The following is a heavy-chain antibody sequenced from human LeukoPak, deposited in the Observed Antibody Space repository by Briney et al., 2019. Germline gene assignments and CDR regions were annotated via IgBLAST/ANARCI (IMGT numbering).Heavy chain of an antibody. D-gene: IGHD6-13*01. Sequence: GGSLRLSCAASGFTFSSYAMSWVRQAPGKGLEGGSAISGSGGSTYYADSVEGRFTISRDNSKNTLYLQMNSLTTEDTAVYYCARDPAATGDYFDYWGQGTLVTVSS. V-gene: IGHV3-23*01. CDR1: GFTFSSYA. J-gene: IGHJ4*02. CDR2: ISGSGGST. CDR3: ARDPAATGDYFDY.